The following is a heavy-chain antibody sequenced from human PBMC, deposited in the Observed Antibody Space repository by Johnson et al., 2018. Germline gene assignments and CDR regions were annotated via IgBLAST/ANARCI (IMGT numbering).Heavy chain of an antibody. D-gene: IGHD3-3*01. Sequence: SGGGLVQPGGSLRLSCAASGFTFSSYDMHWVRQATGKGLEWVSAIGTAGDTYYPGSVKGRFTISRENAKNSLYLQMNSLRAEDTAVYYCARARKTYYDVWSGDGGMDVWGQGTTVTVSS. V-gene: IGHV3-13*01. CDR3: ARARKTYYDVWSGDGGMDV. J-gene: IGHJ6*02. CDR2: IGTAGDT. CDR1: GFTFSSYD.